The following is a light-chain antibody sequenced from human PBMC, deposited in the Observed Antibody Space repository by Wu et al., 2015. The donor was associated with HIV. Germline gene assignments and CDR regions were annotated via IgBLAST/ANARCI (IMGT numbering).Light chain of an antibody. Sequence: EIVMTQSPATLSVSPGERATLSCRASQSISNNLAWYQQKPGQAPRLLFHGTSTRATGIPARFSGSGSGTEFTLTISSMQSEDFAIYYCQQYNNWPRTFGQGTKVEIK. CDR3: QQYNNWPRT. CDR1: QSISNN. J-gene: IGKJ1*01. CDR2: GTS. V-gene: IGKV3-15*01.